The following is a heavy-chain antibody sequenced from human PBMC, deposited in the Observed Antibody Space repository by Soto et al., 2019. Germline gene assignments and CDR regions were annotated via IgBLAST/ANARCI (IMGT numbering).Heavy chain of an antibody. Sequence: EMQLVESGGGLVQPGGSLRLSCAASGFTFSSYWMNWVRQGPGKGLVWVSRINSDGGDTSYADSVKGRFTISRDNAKNTLYLQMNSLRAEDTAVYYCARLDSSSWAFDYWGQGTLVTVSS. V-gene: IGHV3-74*01. CDR1: GFTFSSYW. CDR3: ARLDSSSWAFDY. J-gene: IGHJ4*02. D-gene: IGHD6-13*01. CDR2: INSDGGDT.